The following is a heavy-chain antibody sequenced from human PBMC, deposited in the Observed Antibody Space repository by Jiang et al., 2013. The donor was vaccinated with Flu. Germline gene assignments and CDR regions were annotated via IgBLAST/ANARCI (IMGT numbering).Heavy chain of an antibody. D-gene: IGHD2-2*01. CDR2: TYYRSKWYY. Sequence: SVSSNSAAWNWIRQSPSRGLEWLGRTYYRSKWYYDYAESVKSRITINPDTSKNQFSLQLNSVTPEDTAVYYCARKSVSAGMYFDYWGQGILVTVSS. CDR3: ARKSVSAGMYFDY. V-gene: IGHV6-1*01. CDR1: SVSSNSAA. J-gene: IGHJ4*02.